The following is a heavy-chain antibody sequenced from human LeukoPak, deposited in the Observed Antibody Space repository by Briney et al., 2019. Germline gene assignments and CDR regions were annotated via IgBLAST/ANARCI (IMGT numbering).Heavy chain of an antibody. Sequence: GASVKVSCKASGGTFSSYAISWVRQAPGQGLEWMGGIIPIFGTANYAQKFQGRVTITADESTSTAYMELSSLRSEDMAVYYCARGFIFGVVSYYYYYMDVWGKGTTVTVSS. CDR3: ARGFIFGVVSYYYYYMDV. CDR1: GGTFSSYA. D-gene: IGHD3-3*01. CDR2: IIPIFGTA. V-gene: IGHV1-69*01. J-gene: IGHJ6*03.